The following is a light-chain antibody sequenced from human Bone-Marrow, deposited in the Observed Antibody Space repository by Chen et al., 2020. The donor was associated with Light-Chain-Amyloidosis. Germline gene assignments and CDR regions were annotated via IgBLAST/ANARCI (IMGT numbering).Light chain of an antibody. Sequence: SSVRTQPSAVSVSPGQTATIDCGENNIGSTSVHWYKQTPGKAPLLVVYDDSDRPSGIPERLSGSNSGNTATLTISRVEAGDEADYYCQVWDRSSDRPVFGGGTKLTVL. CDR1: NIGSTS. CDR3: QVWDRSSDRPV. V-gene: IGLV3-21*02. CDR2: DDS. J-gene: IGLJ3*02.